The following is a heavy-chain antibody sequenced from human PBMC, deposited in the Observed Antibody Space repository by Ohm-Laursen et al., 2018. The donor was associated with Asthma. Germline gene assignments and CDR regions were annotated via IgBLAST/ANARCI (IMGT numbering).Heavy chain of an antibody. Sequence: SLRLSCAATGFTFRNYAMTRVRQAPGKGLAWVSTISLGGGGTYFADSVKGRFTISRDNSKNTRYLQMNSLRAEDTAVYYCARDSPSYAFDIWGQGTMVTVSS. CDR2: ISLGGGGT. J-gene: IGHJ3*02. CDR1: GFTFRNYA. CDR3: ARDSPSYAFDI. V-gene: IGHV3-23*01.